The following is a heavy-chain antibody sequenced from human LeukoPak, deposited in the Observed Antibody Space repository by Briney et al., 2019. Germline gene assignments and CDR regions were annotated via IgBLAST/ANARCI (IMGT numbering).Heavy chain of an antibody. Sequence: PSETLSLTCTVAGGSISSSSFYWGWIRQPPGKGLEWIASIHYSGNTYYNPSLRSRVTTSVDTSKSQISLKLNSVIAADTAVYFCARGYGSGNNWFDPWGQGTLVTVSS. J-gene: IGHJ5*02. V-gene: IGHV4-39*01. CDR1: GGSISSSSFY. D-gene: IGHD3-10*01. CDR2: IHYSGNT. CDR3: ARGYGSGNNWFDP.